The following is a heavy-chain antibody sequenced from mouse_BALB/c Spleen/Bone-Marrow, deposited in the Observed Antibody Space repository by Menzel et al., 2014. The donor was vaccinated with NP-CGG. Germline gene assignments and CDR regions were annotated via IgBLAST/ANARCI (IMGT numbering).Heavy chain of an antibody. CDR3: ARLGRDYFDY. D-gene: IGHD4-1*01. Sequence: EVKLMESGGDLVKPGGPLKLSCAASGFTFTSYGMSWVRQTPDKRLEWVATISSGGSYTYYPDSVKGRFTISRDNAKNTLYLQMSSLKSEDTAMYYCARLGRDYFDYWGQGTTLTVSS. CDR1: GFTFTSYG. J-gene: IGHJ2*01. V-gene: IGHV5-6*01. CDR2: ISSGGSYT.